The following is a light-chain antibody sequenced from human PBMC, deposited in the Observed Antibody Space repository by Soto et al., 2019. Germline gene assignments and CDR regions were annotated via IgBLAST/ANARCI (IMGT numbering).Light chain of an antibody. CDR1: TNDVGTYNL. CDR2: EVS. CDR3: CSYAGSTTFDVV. V-gene: IGLV2-23*02. J-gene: IGLJ2*01. Sequence: QSALTQPASVSGSPGQSITSSCTGTTNDVGTYNLISWYQHHPGKPPKIMIYEVSRRPSGVSNRFSGSKSGNPASLTISGLQAEDESDYYCCSYAGSTTFDVVFGGGTKLTVL.